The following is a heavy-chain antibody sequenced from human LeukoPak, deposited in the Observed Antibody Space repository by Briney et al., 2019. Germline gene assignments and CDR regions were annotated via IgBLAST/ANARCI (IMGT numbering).Heavy chain of an antibody. CDR3: ARGSSSGGYYYYHYMDV. Sequence: PSETLSLTCTVSGGSISSYYWSWIRQPAGKGLEWIGRIYTSGSTNYNPSLKSRVTMSVDTSKNQSSLKLSSVTAADTAVYYCARGSSSGGYYYYHYMDVWGKGTTVTVSS. D-gene: IGHD6-6*01. CDR2: IYTSGST. J-gene: IGHJ6*03. CDR1: GGSISSYY. V-gene: IGHV4-4*07.